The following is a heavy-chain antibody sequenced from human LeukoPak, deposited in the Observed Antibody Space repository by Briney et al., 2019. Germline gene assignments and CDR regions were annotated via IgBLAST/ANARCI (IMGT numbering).Heavy chain of an antibody. Sequence: PGGSLRLSCAASGFTFSSYAMSWVRQAPGKGLEWVSAISCSGGSTYYADSVKGRFTISRDNSKNTLYLQMNSLRAEDTAVYYCAKDFGTLRLYYYDSSGLDAFDIWGQGTMVTVSS. CDR2: ISCSGGST. D-gene: IGHD3-22*01. CDR3: AKDFGTLRLYYYDSSGLDAFDI. J-gene: IGHJ3*02. V-gene: IGHV3-23*01. CDR1: GFTFSSYA.